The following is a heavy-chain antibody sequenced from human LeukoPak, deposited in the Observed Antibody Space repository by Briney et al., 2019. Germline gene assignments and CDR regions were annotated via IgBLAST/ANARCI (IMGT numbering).Heavy chain of an antibody. CDR2: MNPNSGNT. J-gene: IGHJ4*02. V-gene: IGHV1-8*01. D-gene: IGHD3-22*01. CDR1: GYTFTSYD. Sequence: ASVKVSCKASGYTFTSYDINWVRQATGQGLEWMGWMNPNSGNTGYAQNFQGRVTMTRNTATRTAYMELSSLRAEETAVYYCARGRHDSSGSTKGGDYWGQGTLVTVSS. CDR3: ARGRHDSSGSTKGGDY.